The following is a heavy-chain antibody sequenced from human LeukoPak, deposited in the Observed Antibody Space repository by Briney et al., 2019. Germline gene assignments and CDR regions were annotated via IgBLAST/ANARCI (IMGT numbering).Heavy chain of an antibody. CDR2: ISTSSSTI. CDR1: GFTFSSYN. CDR3: ARDYYDSSGYYHGSF. J-gene: IGHJ4*02. V-gene: IGHV3-48*01. D-gene: IGHD3-22*01. Sequence: PGGSLRLSCAASGFTFSSYNMNWARQAPGKGLEWVSYISTSSSTIYYADSVKGRFTISRDNAKNSLYLQMNNLRAEDTAVYYCARDYYDSSGYYHGSFWGQGTLVTVSS.